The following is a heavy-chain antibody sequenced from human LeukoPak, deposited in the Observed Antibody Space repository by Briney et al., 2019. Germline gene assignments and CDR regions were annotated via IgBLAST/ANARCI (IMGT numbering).Heavy chain of an antibody. V-gene: IGHV1-2*02. D-gene: IGHD3-10*01. J-gene: IGHJ4*02. CDR1: GYTFTGYY. Sequence: ASVKVSCKASGYTFTGYYMHWVRQAPGQGLEWMGWINPNSGGTNYAQKFQGRVTMTRDTSISTAYMELSRLRSDDTAVYYCERDRFTMVRGVIVLTNWGQGTLVTVFS. CDR3: ERDRFTMVRGVIVLTN. CDR2: INPNSGGT.